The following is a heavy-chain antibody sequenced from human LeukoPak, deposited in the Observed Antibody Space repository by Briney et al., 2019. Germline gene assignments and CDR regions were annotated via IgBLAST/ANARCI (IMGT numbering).Heavy chain of an antibody. Sequence: RPGGSLRLSCAASGFIFSNFPISWVRQAPGKGLEWVANIKQDGSDKKYVESVKGRFTISRDNAKNSLYLQMNSLRAEDTAVYYCARLSDTEGSSTCCRASDIWGQGTMVIVSS. CDR1: GFIFSNFP. CDR3: ARLSDTEGSSTCCRASDI. D-gene: IGHD2-2*01. J-gene: IGHJ3*02. CDR2: IKQDGSDK. V-gene: IGHV3-7*01.